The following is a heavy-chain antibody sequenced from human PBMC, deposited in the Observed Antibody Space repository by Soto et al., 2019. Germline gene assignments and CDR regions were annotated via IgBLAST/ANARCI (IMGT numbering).Heavy chain of an antibody. CDR1: GYTLTELS. CDR2: FDPEDGET. V-gene: IGHV1-24*01. J-gene: IGHJ3*02. Sequence: ASVKVSCKVSGYTLTELSMQWVRQAPGKGLEWMGGFDPEDGETICAQKFQGRVTMTEDTSTDTAYMELSSLRSEDTAVYYCATGSGRLLWFGELFNAFDIWGQGTMVTVSS. D-gene: IGHD3-10*01. CDR3: ATGSGRLLWFGELFNAFDI.